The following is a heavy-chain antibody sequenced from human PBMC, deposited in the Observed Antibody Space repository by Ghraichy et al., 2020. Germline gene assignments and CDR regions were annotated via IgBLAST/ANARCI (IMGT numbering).Heavy chain of an antibody. J-gene: IGHJ2*01. CDR3: ARAMRFHWYFDL. CDR1: GGSISSYY. V-gene: IGHV4-59*01. CDR2: IDFSGGS. Sequence: SQTLSLTCTVSGGSISSYYWSWLRQPPGKGLEWIGNIDFSGGSKYSPSLTSRVTISVDTSKNQFSLKLDSVTAADTAVYCCARAMRFHWYFDLWGRGSLVTVSS.